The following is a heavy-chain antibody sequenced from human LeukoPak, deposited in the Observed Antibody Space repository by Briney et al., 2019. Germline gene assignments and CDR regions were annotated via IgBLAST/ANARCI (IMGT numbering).Heavy chain of an antibody. D-gene: IGHD4-23*01. CDR3: ALLATTVVTRFDY. V-gene: IGHV1-69*13. CDR2: IIPIFGTT. J-gene: IGHJ4*02. CDR1: GGTFSSYA. Sequence: SVKVSCKASGGTFSSYAISWARQAPGQGLEWMGGIIPIFGTTNYAQKLQGRVTITADESTSTAYMELSSLRSEDTAVYYCALLATTVVTRFDYWGQGTLVTVSS.